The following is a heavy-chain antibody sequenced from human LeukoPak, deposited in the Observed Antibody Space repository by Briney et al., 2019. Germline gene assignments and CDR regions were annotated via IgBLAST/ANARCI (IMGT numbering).Heavy chain of an antibody. J-gene: IGHJ5*02. CDR2: IRYDGSNK. CDR3: ARGLMVTWQQNWFDP. Sequence: GGSLRLSCAASGFTFSSYGMHWVRQAPGKGLEWVAFIRYDGSNKYYADSVKGRFTISRDNSKNTLYLQMNSLRAEDTAVYYRARGLMVTWQQNWFDPWGQGTLVTVSS. D-gene: IGHD2-8*01. V-gene: IGHV3-30*02. CDR1: GFTFSSYG.